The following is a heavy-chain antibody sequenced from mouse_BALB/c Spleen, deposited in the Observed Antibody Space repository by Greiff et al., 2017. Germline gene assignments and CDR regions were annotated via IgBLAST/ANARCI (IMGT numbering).Heavy chain of an antibody. D-gene: IGHD2-10*02. CDR3: AREGYGLDY. CDR2: ISDGGSYT. V-gene: IGHV5-4*02. J-gene: IGHJ2*01. CDR1: GFTFSDYY. Sequence: EVQLVESGGGLVKPGGSLKLSCAASGFTFSDYYMYWVRQTPEKRLEWVATISDGGSYTYYPDSVKGRFTISRDNAKNNRYLQMSSLKSEDTAMYYCAREGYGLDYWGQGTTLTVAS.